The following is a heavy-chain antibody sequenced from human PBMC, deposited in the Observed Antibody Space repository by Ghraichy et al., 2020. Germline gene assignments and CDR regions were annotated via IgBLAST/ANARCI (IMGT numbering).Heavy chain of an antibody. D-gene: IGHD7-27*01. CDR3: AKHLVVTTGDILPFDY. V-gene: IGHV3-23*01. CDR1: GFTFSSYA. J-gene: IGHJ4*02. Sequence: GGSLRLSCAASGFTFSSYAMSWVRQAPGKGLEWVSTISGSGGSTYYADSVKGRFTISRDNSKNTLYLQMNSLRAEDTAVYYCAKHLVVTTGDILPFDYWGQGTLVTVSS. CDR2: ISGSGGST.